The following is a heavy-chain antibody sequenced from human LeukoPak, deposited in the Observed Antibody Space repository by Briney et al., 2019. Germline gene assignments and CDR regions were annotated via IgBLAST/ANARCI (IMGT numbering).Heavy chain of an antibody. CDR3: ARGPIAVAGNASWDY. CDR2: IIPIFGTA. D-gene: IGHD6-19*01. Sequence: SVKVSCKASGGTFSSYAISWVRQAPGQGLEWMGRIIPIFGTANYAQTFQGRVTITTDESTSTAYMELSSLRSEDTAVYYCARGPIAVAGNASWDYWGQGTLVTVSS. J-gene: IGHJ4*02. CDR1: GGTFSSYA. V-gene: IGHV1-69*05.